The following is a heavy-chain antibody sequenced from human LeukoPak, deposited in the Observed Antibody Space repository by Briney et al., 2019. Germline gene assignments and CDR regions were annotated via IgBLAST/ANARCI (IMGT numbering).Heavy chain of an antibody. CDR2: INTNTGNP. CDR1: GYTFTRYT. Sequence: ASVKVSCKASGYTFTRYTMNWVRQAPGQGLEWMGWINTNTGNPVYAQGFAGRFVFSLDTSVSTAYLQISSLKAEDTAVYYCAREVDSTSDRFDSWGQGTLVTVSS. J-gene: IGHJ4*02. CDR3: AREVDSTSDRFDS. D-gene: IGHD6-6*01. V-gene: IGHV7-4-1*02.